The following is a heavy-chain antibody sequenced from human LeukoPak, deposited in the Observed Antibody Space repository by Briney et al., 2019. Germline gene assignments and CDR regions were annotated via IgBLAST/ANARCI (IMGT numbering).Heavy chain of an antibody. V-gene: IGHV1-46*01. D-gene: IGHD6-19*01. J-gene: IGHJ4*02. CDR2: IKRSGGST. CDR3: ARGLAVAGTFDY. CDR1: GYTFTIYH. Sequence: ASVKVSCTASGYTFTIYHMHWVRQAPGQGLEGVGMIKRSGGSTSYAQKFQGRVTMTRDTSTSTVYMELSSLRSEDTAVYYCARGLAVAGTFDYWGQGTLVTVSS.